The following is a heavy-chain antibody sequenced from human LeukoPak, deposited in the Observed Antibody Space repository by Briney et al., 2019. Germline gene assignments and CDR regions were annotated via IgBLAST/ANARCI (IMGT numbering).Heavy chain of an antibody. CDR2: IIPIFGTA. D-gene: IGHD3-3*01. Sequence: GSSVKVSCKASGGTFSSYAISWVRQAPGQGLEWMGGIIPIFGTANYAQKFQGRVTITADESTSTAYMELSSLRSEDTAVYYCARSISLDFWSGYNYYYYMDVRGKGTTVTVSS. CDR1: GGTFSSYA. J-gene: IGHJ6*03. CDR3: ARSISLDFWSGYNYYYYMDV. V-gene: IGHV1-69*01.